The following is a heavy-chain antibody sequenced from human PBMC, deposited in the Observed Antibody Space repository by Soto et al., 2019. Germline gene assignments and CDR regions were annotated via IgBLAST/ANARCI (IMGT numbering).Heavy chain of an antibody. CDR1: GGSISSYY. D-gene: IGHD4-17*01. Sequence: SETLSLTCTVSGGSISSYYWSWIRQPPGKGLEWIGYIYYSGNTNYNPSLKSRVTISVDTSKNQFSLKLSSVTAADTAVYYCARVLGVTTYDYWGQGTVVTVSS. CDR2: IYYSGNT. CDR3: ARVLGVTTYDY. J-gene: IGHJ4*02. V-gene: IGHV4-59*01.